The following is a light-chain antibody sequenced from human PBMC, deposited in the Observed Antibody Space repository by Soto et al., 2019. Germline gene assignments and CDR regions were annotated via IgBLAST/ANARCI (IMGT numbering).Light chain of an antibody. CDR1: SSDVGGYNF. V-gene: IGLV2-11*01. Sequence: QSALTQPRSVSGSPGQSGTISCTGTSSDVGGYNFVPWYQQHPGKAPKLMIYDVSKRPSGVPDRFSGSKSGNTASLTISGLQAEDEADYYCCSYAGSYTWVFGGGTKLTVL. CDR2: DVS. CDR3: CSYAGSYTWV. J-gene: IGLJ3*02.